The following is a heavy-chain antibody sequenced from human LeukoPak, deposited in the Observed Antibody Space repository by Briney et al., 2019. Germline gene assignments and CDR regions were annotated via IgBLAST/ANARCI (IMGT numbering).Heavy chain of an antibody. D-gene: IGHD5-12*01. V-gene: IGHV3-15*01. Sequence: AGGSLRLSCAASGFTFSNAWMSWVRQAPGKGLEWVGRIKSKTDGGTTDYDAPVKGRFTISRDDSKTTLYLQMNSLKSEDAAVYYCSAGSVATKAYFDYWGQGSLVTVSS. CDR1: GFTFSNAW. J-gene: IGHJ4*02. CDR2: IKSKTDGGTT. CDR3: SAGSVATKAYFDY.